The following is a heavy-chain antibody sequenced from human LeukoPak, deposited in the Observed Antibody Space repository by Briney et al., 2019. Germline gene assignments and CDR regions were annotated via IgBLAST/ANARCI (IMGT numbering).Heavy chain of an antibody. J-gene: IGHJ4*02. Sequence: GGSLRLSCAASGFTFSDYYMNWIRQAPGKGLVWVSLINSDGATSHADSVKGRFTISRDNAKNTLYLQMNSLRAEDTAVYYCARSAADAFDYWGQGTLVTVSS. V-gene: IGHV3-74*01. CDR1: GFTFSDYY. CDR2: INSDGAT. CDR3: ARSAADAFDY.